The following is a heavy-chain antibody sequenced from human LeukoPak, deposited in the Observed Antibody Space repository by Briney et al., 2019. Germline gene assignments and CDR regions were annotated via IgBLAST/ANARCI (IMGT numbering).Heavy chain of an antibody. CDR2: IYHSGST. J-gene: IGHJ6*03. CDR3: ARNVHYDFWSGYYINYYMDV. Sequence: PSETLSLTCAVSGGSISSSNWWSWVRQPPGKGLEWIGEIYHSGSTNYNPSLKSRVTISVDTSKNQFSLKLSSVTAADTAVYYCARNVHYDFWSGYYINYYMDVWGKGTTVTVSS. CDR1: GGSISSSNW. D-gene: IGHD3-3*01. V-gene: IGHV4-4*02.